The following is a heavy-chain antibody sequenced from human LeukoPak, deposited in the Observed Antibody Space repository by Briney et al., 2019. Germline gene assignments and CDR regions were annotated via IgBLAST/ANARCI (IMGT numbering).Heavy chain of an antibody. J-gene: IGHJ6*04. CDR3: AELGITMIGGV. CDR2: ISGSGGST. D-gene: IGHD3-10*02. Sequence: KTGGSLRLSCAASGFTFRRYGMTWVRQAPGKGLEWVSAISGSGGSTFYGDSVKGRFTVSRDNSKNTLYLQMNSLRAEDTAVYYCAELGITMIGGVWGKGTTVTISS. CDR1: GFTFRRYG. V-gene: IGHV3-23*01.